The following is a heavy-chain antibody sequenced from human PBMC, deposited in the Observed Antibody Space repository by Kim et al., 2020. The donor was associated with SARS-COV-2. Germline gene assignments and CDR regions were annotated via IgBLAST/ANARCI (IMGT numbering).Heavy chain of an antibody. V-gene: IGHV4-34*01. CDR2: INHSGST. CDR1: GGSFSGYY. J-gene: IGHJ4*02. CDR3: ARGSRVLDY. Sequence: SETLSLTCAVYGGSFSGYYWSWIRQPPGKGLEWIGEINHSGSTNYNPSLKSRVTISVDTSKNQFSLKLSSVTAADTAVYYCARGSRVLDYWGQGTLVTVSS.